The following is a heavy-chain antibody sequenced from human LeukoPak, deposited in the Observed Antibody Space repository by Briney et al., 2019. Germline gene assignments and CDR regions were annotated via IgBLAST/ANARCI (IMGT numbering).Heavy chain of an antibody. CDR2: ITRGSSTR. Sequence: GGSLRLSCPASGFRFSSYSMHWVRQAPGKGLDWVSSITRGSSTRYYADSVKGRFTISRDDGKTSLYLHMNSLRVDDTAVYFCARDATVASSPNWFDPWGQGTLVTVSS. CDR1: GFRFSSYS. D-gene: IGHD6-19*01. CDR3: ARDATVASSPNWFDP. J-gene: IGHJ5*02. V-gene: IGHV3-48*01.